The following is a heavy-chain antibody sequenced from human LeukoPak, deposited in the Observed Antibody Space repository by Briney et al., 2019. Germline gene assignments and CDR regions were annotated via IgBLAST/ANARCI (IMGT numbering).Heavy chain of an antibody. CDR2: ISSSSSYT. J-gene: IGHJ3*02. D-gene: IGHD3-22*01. CDR3: ARGGYDSSGYPDAFDI. CDR1: GFTFSDYY. Sequence: GGSLRLSCAASGFTFSDYYMSWIRQAPGKGLEWVSYISSSSSYTNYADSVKGRFTISRDNAKNSLYLQMNSLRAEDTAMYYCARGGYDSSGYPDAFDIWGQGTMVTVSS. V-gene: IGHV3-11*03.